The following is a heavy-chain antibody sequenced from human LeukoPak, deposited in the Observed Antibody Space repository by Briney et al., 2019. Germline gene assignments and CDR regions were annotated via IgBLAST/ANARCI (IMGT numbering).Heavy chain of an antibody. CDR2: INPSGGST. D-gene: IGHD2-15*01. Sequence: ASVKVTCKASGYTFTSYYMHWVRQAPGQGLEWMGIINPSGGSTSYAQKFQGRVTMTRDTSISTAYMELSRLRSDDTAVYYCARGGGIVVVVAATLTWGQGTLVTVSS. V-gene: IGHV1-46*01. CDR3: ARGGGIVVVVAATLT. J-gene: IGHJ4*02. CDR1: GYTFTSYY.